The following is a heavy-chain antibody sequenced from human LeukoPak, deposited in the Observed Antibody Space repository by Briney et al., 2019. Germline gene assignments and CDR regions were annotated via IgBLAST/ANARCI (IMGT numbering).Heavy chain of an antibody. CDR2: IIPILGIA. CDR1: GGTFSSYA. Sequence: ASVKVSCKASGGTFSSYAISWVRQAPGQGLEWMGRIIPILGIANYAQKFQGRVTITADKSTSTAYMELSSLRSEDTAVYYCVSRGTVVTDDDAFDIWGQGTMVTVSS. D-gene: IGHD4-23*01. J-gene: IGHJ3*02. CDR3: VSRGTVVTDDDAFDI. V-gene: IGHV1-69*04.